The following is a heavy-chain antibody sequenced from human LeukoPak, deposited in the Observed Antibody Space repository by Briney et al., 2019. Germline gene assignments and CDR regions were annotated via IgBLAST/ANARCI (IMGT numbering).Heavy chain of an antibody. D-gene: IGHD6-19*01. J-gene: IGHJ4*02. CDR1: GGTFSSYA. CDR2: IIPIFGTA. Sequence: GASVKVSCKASGGTFSSYAISWVRQAPGQGLEWMGGIIPIFGTANYAQKFQGRVTITADESTSTAYVELSSLRSDDTAVYYCARAPTMGGWYYFDYWGQGTLVTVSS. V-gene: IGHV1-69*13. CDR3: ARAPTMGGWYYFDY.